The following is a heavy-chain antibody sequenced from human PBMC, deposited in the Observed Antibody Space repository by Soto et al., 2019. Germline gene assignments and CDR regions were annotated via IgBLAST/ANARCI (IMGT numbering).Heavy chain of an antibody. CDR3: ASSPAGYSSSWYDY. V-gene: IGHV5-10-1*01. Sequence: GESLKISCKGSGYSFTSYWISWVRQMPGKGLEWMGRIDPSDSYTNYSPSFQGHVTISADKSISTAYLQWSSLKASDTAMYYCASSPAGYSSSWYDYWGQGTLVTVSS. CDR1: GYSFTSYW. J-gene: IGHJ4*02. CDR2: IDPSDSYT. D-gene: IGHD6-13*01.